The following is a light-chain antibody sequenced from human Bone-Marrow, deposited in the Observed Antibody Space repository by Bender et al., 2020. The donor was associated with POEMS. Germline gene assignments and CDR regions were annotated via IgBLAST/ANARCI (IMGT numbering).Light chain of an antibody. V-gene: IGLV3-1*01. CDR2: QDN. CDR3: SSWDDSLSGWV. Sequence: SDELTQAPSVSVSPGQTARITCSGNKLVNKYACWYQQKPGQSPVLVIYQDNQRPSGIPERFSGSKSGTSASLAISDIQSEDEGDYYCSSWDDSLSGWVFGGGTKLTVL. CDR1: KLVNKY. J-gene: IGLJ3*02.